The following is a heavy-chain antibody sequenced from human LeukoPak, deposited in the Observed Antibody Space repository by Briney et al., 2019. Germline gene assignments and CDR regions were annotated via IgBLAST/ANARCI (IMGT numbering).Heavy chain of an antibody. CDR2: ICPGDSDT. CDR3: ATLYYYDSSGYRFDAFDI. Sequence: GESLKISCKGSGYSFTSYWIGWVRQMPGKGLEWMGIICPGDSDTRYSPSFQGQVTISADKSISTAYLQWSSLKASDTAMYYCATLYYYDSSGYRFDAFDIWGQGTMITVSS. CDR1: GYSFTSYW. D-gene: IGHD3-22*01. V-gene: IGHV5-51*01. J-gene: IGHJ3*02.